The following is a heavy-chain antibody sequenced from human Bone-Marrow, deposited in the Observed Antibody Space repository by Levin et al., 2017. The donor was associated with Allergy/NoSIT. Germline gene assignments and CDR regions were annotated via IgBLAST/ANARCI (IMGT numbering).Heavy chain of an antibody. Sequence: GSLRLSCTVSGGSISSYYWSWIRQPPGKGLEWIGYMYYSGSTNYNPSLKSRVTISVDTSKNRFSLKLSSVTAADTAVYYCARATRSSLIHYFDYWGQGTLVTVSS. CDR1: GGSISSYY. CDR3: ARATRSSLIHYFDY. D-gene: IGHD1-1*01. V-gene: IGHV4-59*01. CDR2: MYYSGST. J-gene: IGHJ4*02.